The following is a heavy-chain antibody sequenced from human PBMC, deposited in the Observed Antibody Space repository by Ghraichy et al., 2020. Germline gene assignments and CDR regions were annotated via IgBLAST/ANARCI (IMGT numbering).Heavy chain of an antibody. Sequence: GGSLRLSCTASGFSFRNAWMSWVRQAPGKGLEWVGRIKSKTDRETTDYGAQVQGRFTFSRDDSRKILYLQMNSLKIEDTAVYYCATGSVKVYNYYMEVWGKGTTVTVSS. J-gene: IGHJ6*03. CDR1: GFSFRNAW. CDR3: ATGSVKVYNYYMEV. CDR2: IKSKTDRETT. V-gene: IGHV3-15*01.